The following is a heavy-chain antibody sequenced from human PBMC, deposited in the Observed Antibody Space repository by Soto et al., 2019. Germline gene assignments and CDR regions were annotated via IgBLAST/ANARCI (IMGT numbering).Heavy chain of an antibody. D-gene: IGHD2-15*01. CDR3: AKHTFAYCSGGSCLYYYGMDV. J-gene: IGHJ6*02. Sequence: QAQLVESGGGAVQPGRSLRLSCAAPGFIFNIYGMHWVRQAPGKGLEWVAVISYDGRSRYYADSVQDRFTVSRDNSNDTVYLQLNSLRAEDTAVYYCAKHTFAYCSGGSCLYYYGMDVWGQGTTVTVSS. CDR1: GFIFNIYG. CDR2: ISYDGRSR. V-gene: IGHV3-30*18.